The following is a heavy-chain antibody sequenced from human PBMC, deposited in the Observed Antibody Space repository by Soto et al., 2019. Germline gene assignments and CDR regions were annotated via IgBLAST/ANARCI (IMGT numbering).Heavy chain of an antibody. CDR1: GYTLTSYG. J-gene: IGHJ4*02. CDR3: AREPTSDDYGPPSPLYYFDY. Sequence: GASVKVSCKASGYTLTSYGISWVRQTPGQGLEWMGWISAYNGNTNYAQKLQGRVTMTTDTSTSTAYMELRSLRSDDTAVYYCAREPTSDDYGPPSPLYYFDYWGQGTLVTVSS. D-gene: IGHD4-17*01. CDR2: ISAYNGNT. V-gene: IGHV1-18*01.